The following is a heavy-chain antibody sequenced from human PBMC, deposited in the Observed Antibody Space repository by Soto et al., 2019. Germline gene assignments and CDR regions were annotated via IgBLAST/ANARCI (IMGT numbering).Heavy chain of an antibody. V-gene: IGHV3-30*18. D-gene: IGHD6-13*01. J-gene: IGHJ4*02. CDR1: GFTFSSYG. CDR2: ISYDGSNK. CDR3: AKESGIAAAGMDH. Sequence: QVQLVESGGGVVQPGRSLRLSCAASGFTFSSYGMHWVRQAPGKGLEWVAVISYDGSNKYYADSVKGRFTISRDNSKNTLYLQINSLRAEDTAVYYCAKESGIAAAGMDHWGQGTLVTVSS.